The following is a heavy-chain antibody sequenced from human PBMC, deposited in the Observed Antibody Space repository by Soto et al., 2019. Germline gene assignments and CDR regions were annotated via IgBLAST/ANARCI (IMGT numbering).Heavy chain of an antibody. CDR3: AKDLNTFDY. CDR1: GFTFSSYG. V-gene: IGHV3-30*18. Sequence: GGSLRLSCAASGFTFSSYGMHWVRQAPGKGLEWVAVISYDGSNKYYADSVKGRFTISRDNSKNTLYLQMNSLRAEDTAVYYCAKDLNTFDYWGQGTLVTVSS. J-gene: IGHJ4*02. CDR2: ISYDGSNK.